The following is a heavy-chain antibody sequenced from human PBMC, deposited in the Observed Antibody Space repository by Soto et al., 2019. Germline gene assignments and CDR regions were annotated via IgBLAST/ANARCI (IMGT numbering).Heavy chain of an antibody. Sequence: QVQLVESGGGVVQPGRSLRLSCAASGFPFTTYGMHWVREGPGKGLEWVAVISYEGSNTYYADSVKGRFTIPRDNSKNTLYLQMNSLRPEDTALYYCVGGQYYFDYRGQGTLVTVSS. CDR2: ISYEGSNT. CDR1: GFPFTTYG. V-gene: IGHV3-30*03. D-gene: IGHD3-10*01. CDR3: VGGQYYFDY. J-gene: IGHJ4*02.